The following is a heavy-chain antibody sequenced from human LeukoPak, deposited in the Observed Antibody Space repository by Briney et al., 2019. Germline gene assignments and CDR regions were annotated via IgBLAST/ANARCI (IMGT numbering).Heavy chain of an antibody. D-gene: IGHD3-16*01. J-gene: IGHJ4*02. Sequence: ASVKVSCKSSGYSFTGYYMHWVRQAPGQGLEWMGWINPNSGVTDFAQKFQGRVTMTRDTSISTAYMELSRLTSDDTAVYYCARVRYRLAETYIDYWGQGTLVTVSS. CDR3: ARVRYRLAETYIDY. V-gene: IGHV1-2*02. CDR1: GYSFTGYY. CDR2: INPNSGVT.